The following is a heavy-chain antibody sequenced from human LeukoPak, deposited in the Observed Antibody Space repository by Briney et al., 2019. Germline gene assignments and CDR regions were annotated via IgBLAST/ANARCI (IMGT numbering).Heavy chain of an antibody. Sequence: PSQTLSLTCAISGDSVSSISVAWNWIRQSPSRGLEWLGRTYYRSKWYYEYAVSVKSRINISPATSKNQFSLQLTSVTPEDTAVYYCSLARSEYHYGMDVWGQGPTVTVSS. CDR3: SLARSEYHYGMDV. CDR2: TYYRSKWYY. V-gene: IGHV6-1*01. J-gene: IGHJ6*02. CDR1: GDSVSSISVA.